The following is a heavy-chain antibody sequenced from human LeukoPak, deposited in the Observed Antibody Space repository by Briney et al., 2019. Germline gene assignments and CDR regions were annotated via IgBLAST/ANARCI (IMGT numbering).Heavy chain of an antibody. V-gene: IGHV3-15*01. CDR2: IKSKTDGGTT. D-gene: IGHD1-1*01. CDR1: GFTFNYYW. Sequence: SGGSLRLSCAASGFTFNYYWMNWVRQAPGKGLEWVGRIKSKTDGGTTDYAAPVKGRFTISRDDSKNTLYLQMNSLKTEDTAVYYCTTGPLQLERPNSFSAVVDPWGQGTLVTVSS. CDR3: TTGPLQLERPNSFSAVVDP. J-gene: IGHJ5*02.